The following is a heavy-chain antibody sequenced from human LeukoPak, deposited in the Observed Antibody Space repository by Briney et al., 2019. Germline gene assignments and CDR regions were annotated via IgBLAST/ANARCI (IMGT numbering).Heavy chain of an antibody. D-gene: IGHD1-26*01. J-gene: IGHJ4*02. CDR3: ARDRKDSGSPRGYLDY. V-gene: IGHV1-69*05. CDR1: GGTFSSYA. Sequence: SVKVSCKASGGTFSSYAISWVRQAPGQGLEWMGGIIPIFGTANYAQKFQGRVTITTDESTSTAYMGLSSLRSEDTAVYYCARDRKDSGSPRGYLDYWGQGTLVTVSS. CDR2: IIPIFGTA.